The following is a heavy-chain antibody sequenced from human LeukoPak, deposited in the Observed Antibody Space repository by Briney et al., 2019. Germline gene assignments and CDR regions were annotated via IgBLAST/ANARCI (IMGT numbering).Heavy chain of an antibody. Sequence: SGPTLVNPSETLSLTCTVSGGSISSDYWSWIRQPPGKGLEWIGYISYSGSTNYNPSLKSRVTISVDTSKNQLSLKLNSVTAADTAVYYCARYIWGSYPTFEDYWGQGSLVTVSS. CDR3: ARYIWGSYPTFEDY. CDR2: ISYSGST. V-gene: IGHV4-59*01. J-gene: IGHJ4*02. D-gene: IGHD3-16*02. CDR1: GGSISSDY.